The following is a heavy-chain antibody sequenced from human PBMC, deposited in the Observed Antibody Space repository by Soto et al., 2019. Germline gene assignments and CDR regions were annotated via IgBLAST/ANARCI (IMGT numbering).Heavy chain of an antibody. V-gene: IGHV3-30*03. J-gene: IGHJ2*01. Sequence: GGSLRLSCAASGFTFSSYGMHWVRQAPGKGLEWVADITYNGSNKYYADSVKGRFTISRDNAKNSLYLQMNSLRDEDTAVYYCARAPYYYDSSGYGYWYFDLWGRGTLVTVSS. CDR2: ITYNGSNK. CDR1: GFTFSSYG. D-gene: IGHD3-22*01. CDR3: ARAPYYYDSSGYGYWYFDL.